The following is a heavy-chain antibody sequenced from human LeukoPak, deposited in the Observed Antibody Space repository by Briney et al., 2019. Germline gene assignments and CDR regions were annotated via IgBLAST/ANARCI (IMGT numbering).Heavy chain of an antibody. J-gene: IGHJ3*02. CDR2: ISSSSSTI. CDR3: AREVRKYYYDSSGYYYSGGGFDI. V-gene: IGHV3-48*01. CDR1: GFTFSSYS. D-gene: IGHD3-22*01. Sequence: GGSLRLSCAASGFTFSSYSMNWVRQAPGKGLEWVSYISSSSSTIYYADSVKGRFTISRDNAKNSLYLQMNSLRAEDTAVYYCAREVRKYYYDSSGYYYSGGGFDIWGQGAMVTVSS.